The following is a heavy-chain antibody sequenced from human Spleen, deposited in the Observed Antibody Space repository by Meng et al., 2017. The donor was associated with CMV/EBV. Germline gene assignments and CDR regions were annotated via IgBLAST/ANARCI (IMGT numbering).Heavy chain of an antibody. J-gene: IGHJ4*02. Sequence: SETLSLTCTVSGRSISSSSYYWGWIRQTPGKGLEWIGSMYYGGSTYYKPSLKSRVTLSVDTSKNQFSLGLSSVTVADTAVYYCARWWYTSSSGGYYFDYWGQGILVTVSS. CDR1: GRSISSSSYY. V-gene: IGHV4-39*01. D-gene: IGHD6-6*01. CDR3: ARWWYTSSSGGYYFDY. CDR2: MYYGGST.